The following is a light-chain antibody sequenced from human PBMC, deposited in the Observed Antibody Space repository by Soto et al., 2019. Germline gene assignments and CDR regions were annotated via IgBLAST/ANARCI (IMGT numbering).Light chain of an antibody. V-gene: IGKV3-15*01. Sequence: EVLMTQSPTTLYVSPGDRASMSFGASQSINSNLAWYQQQPGQAPRLLIYGASTRATAVPDRFSGSGSGTDFTLTITSLQSDDFAVYFCQQYSDWPITFGQGTRLEIK. J-gene: IGKJ5*01. CDR1: QSINSN. CDR3: QQYSDWPIT. CDR2: GAS.